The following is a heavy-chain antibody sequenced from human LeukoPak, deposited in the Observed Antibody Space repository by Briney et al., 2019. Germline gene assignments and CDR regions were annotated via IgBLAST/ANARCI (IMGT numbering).Heavy chain of an antibody. J-gene: IGHJ6*03. CDR1: GYTFTSYY. D-gene: IGHD5-24*01. CDR2: INPSGGST. V-gene: IGHV1-46*01. Sequence: ASVKVSCKASGYTFTSYYMHWVRQAPGQGLEWMGIINPSGGSTSYAQKFQGRVTMTRDTSTSTVYMELSSLRSEDTAVYYCARDNGYSVEMATIGDYYYYYMDVWGKGTTVTVSS. CDR3: ARDNGYSVEMATIGDYYYYYMDV.